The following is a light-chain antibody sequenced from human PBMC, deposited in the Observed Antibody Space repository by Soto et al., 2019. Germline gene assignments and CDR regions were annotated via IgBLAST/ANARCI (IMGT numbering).Light chain of an antibody. CDR1: SNDVGGYVY. V-gene: IGLV2-8*01. CDR3: SSYAGTNIDVV. Sequence: QSALTQPPSASGYPGQSVTISCTGTSNDVGGYVYVSWYQQYPGKAPKLMIYEVNKRASGVPDRFSGSKSGNTASLTVSGLQAEDEADYYCSSYAGTNIDVVFGGGTKLTVL. J-gene: IGLJ2*01. CDR2: EVN.